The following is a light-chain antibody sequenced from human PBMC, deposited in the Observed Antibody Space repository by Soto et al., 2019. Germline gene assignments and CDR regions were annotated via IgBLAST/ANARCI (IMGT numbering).Light chain of an antibody. Sequence: EIVLTQSPGTLSLSPGGRATLSSRASQTVNNNYVAWYQQKPGQAPRLLIFRASNKATGIPDRFSGSGSGTDFTLTISRLEPEDFAVYYCQQYGSSGTFGQGTKVDIK. CDR2: RAS. J-gene: IGKJ1*01. CDR1: QTVNNNY. CDR3: QQYGSSGT. V-gene: IGKV3-20*01.